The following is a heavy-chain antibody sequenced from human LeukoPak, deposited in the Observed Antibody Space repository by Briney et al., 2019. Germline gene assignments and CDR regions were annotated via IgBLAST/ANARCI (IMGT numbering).Heavy chain of an antibody. CDR3: AKRSDDDGDLDY. D-gene: IGHD3-16*01. V-gene: IGHV3-23*01. CDR1: GFTFSSHD. J-gene: IGHJ4*02. CDR2: ISAGSSST. Sequence: GGSLRLSCAASGFTFSSHDLSWVRQAPGRGLEWVSTISAGSSSTYYADSVKGRFTISRDNSKNTLSLQMNSLRAEDTAVYYCAKRSDDDGDLDYWGQGTPVTVSS.